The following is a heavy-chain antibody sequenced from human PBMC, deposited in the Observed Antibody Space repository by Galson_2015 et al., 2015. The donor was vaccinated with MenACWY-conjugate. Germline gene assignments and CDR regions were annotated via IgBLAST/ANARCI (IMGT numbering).Heavy chain of an antibody. CDR3: ARVGTLIHQYFYYMDV. CDR2: ISKSGSPI. V-gene: IGHV3-48*03. D-gene: IGHD1/OR15-1a*01. Sequence: SLRLSCAASGFTFTGYEFNWVRQAPGTGLEWLSYISKSGSPIYYADSVKGRFTISRDNIKKSLFLEMNSLRAGDTGVYYCARVGTLIHQYFYYMDVLGKWTTVTVSS. CDR1: GFTFTGYE. J-gene: IGHJ6*03.